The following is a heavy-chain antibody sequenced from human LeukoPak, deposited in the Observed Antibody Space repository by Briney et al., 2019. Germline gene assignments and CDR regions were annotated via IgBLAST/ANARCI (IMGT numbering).Heavy chain of an antibody. CDR1: GYSFTNYG. Sequence: GASVKVSCKASGYSFTNYGINWVRQAPGEGLEWMGWISGYNGDTKNAQKLQGRVTMTTDTATSTAYMELRSLKSDDTAVYYCARTRPTAGGWGFDYWGQGTPVIVSS. V-gene: IGHV1-18*01. J-gene: IGHJ4*02. CDR2: ISGYNGDT. CDR3: ARTRPTAGGWGFDY. D-gene: IGHD3-16*01.